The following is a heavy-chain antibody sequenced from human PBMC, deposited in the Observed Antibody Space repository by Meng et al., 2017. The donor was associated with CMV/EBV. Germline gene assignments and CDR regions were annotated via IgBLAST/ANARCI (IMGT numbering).Heavy chain of an antibody. CDR2: ISSSGSTI. Sequence: GESLKISCTVPGVTFSSYWMSWVRQAPGKGLEWVSYISSSGSTIYYADSVKGRFTISRDNAKNSLYLQMNSLRAEDTAVYYCARGALGIFGVVIIRSYFDYWGQGTLVTVSS. D-gene: IGHD3-3*01. V-gene: IGHV3-48*04. J-gene: IGHJ4*02. CDR1: GVTFSSYW. CDR3: ARGALGIFGVVIIRSYFDY.